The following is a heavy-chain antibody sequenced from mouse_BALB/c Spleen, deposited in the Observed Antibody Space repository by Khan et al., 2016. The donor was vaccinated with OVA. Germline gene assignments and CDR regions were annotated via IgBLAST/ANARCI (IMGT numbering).Heavy chain of an antibody. CDR3: ARDGSRYNYAMDY. D-gene: IGHD2-3*01. CDR2: INYSGST. Sequence: VQLKESGPGLVNPSQSLSLTCTVTGYSITSDYAWNWIRQFPGNKLEWMGYINYSGSTNYNPALKSRISITRDTSKNQCFLQLNSVTTEDTATYYCARDGSRYNYAMDYWGQGTSVTVSS. V-gene: IGHV3-2*02. J-gene: IGHJ4*01. CDR1: GYSITSDYA.